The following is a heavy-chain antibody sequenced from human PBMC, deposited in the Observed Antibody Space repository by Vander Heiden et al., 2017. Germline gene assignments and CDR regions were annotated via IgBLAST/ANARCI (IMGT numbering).Heavy chain of an antibody. J-gene: IGHJ4*02. V-gene: IGHV3-15*07. Sequence: EVQLVESGGGLVKPGRSLRLSCAASGFTSSTAWSNLVPQAPGKGREWVGRIKSKTDGGTTDYAAPVKGRFTISRDDSKNTLYLQMNSLKTEDTAVYYCTTDLWLYGLDYWGQGTLVTVSS. D-gene: IGHD2-21*01. CDR2: IKSKTDGGTT. CDR1: GFTSSTAW. CDR3: TTDLWLYGLDY.